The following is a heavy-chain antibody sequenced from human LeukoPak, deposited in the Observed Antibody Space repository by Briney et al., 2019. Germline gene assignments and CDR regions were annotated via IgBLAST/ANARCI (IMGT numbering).Heavy chain of an antibody. Sequence: PGGSLRLSCAASGFTFSSYAMSWVRQSPGNGLEWFSAISGSGSSTYYADSVKGRFTSSRDNSNNTLYLQMNSVRAEDTAVYYCATDLTVAGFYWGQGTLVTVSS. CDR1: GFTFSSYA. V-gene: IGHV3-23*01. CDR3: ATDLTVAGFY. D-gene: IGHD6-19*01. J-gene: IGHJ4*02. CDR2: ISGSGSST.